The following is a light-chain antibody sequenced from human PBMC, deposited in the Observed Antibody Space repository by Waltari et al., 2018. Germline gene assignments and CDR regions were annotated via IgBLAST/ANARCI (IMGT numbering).Light chain of an antibody. CDR2: DAS. CDR1: QGSGSA. Sequence: IQLTQSPSSLSASIADRVTITCRASQGSGSALAWYQQKPGKPPRLLIYDASSLEGGVPSRFSGSGSGTDFTLSISSLQPEDFATYSCQHLNSYPFTFGPGTTV. J-gene: IGKJ3*01. CDR3: QHLNSYPFT. V-gene: IGKV1-13*02.